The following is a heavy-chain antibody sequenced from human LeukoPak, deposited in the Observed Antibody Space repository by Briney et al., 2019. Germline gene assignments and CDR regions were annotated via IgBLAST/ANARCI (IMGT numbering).Heavy chain of an antibody. J-gene: IGHJ4*02. Sequence: PGGSLRLSCAASGFTFSSYNMNWVRQAPGKGLEWVSDISSSGRTIYFADSVKGRFTISRDNAKNSLYLQMNSLRDEDTAVYYCARLEYYYVSGNYYKLFDYWGQGTLVTVCS. D-gene: IGHD3-10*01. CDR1: GFTFSSYN. CDR3: ARLEYYYVSGNYYKLFDY. CDR2: ISSSGRTI. V-gene: IGHV3-48*02.